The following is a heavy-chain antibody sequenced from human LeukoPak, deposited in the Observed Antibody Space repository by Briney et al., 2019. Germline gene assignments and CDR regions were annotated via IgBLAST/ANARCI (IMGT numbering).Heavy chain of an antibody. CDR3: ARGGDWYFDL. V-gene: IGHV4-4*07. CDR1: GGSISSYY. D-gene: IGHD3-16*01. CDR2: IYYSGST. Sequence: PSETLSLTCTVSGGSISSYYWSWIRQPAGKGLKWIGRIYYSGSTYYNPSLKSRVTISVDTSKNQFSLKLSSVTAADTAVYYCARGGDWYFDLWGRGTLVTVSS. J-gene: IGHJ2*01.